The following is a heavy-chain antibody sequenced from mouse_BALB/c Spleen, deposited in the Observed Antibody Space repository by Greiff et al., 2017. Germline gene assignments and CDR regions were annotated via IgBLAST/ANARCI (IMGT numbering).Heavy chain of an antibody. Sequence: EVKLMESGPGLVKPSQSLSLTCSVTGYSITSGYYWNWIRQFPGNKLEWMGYISYDGSNNYNPSLKNRISITRDTSKNQFFLKLNSVTTEDTATYYCAREVYDYDGAWFAYWGQGTLVTVSA. CDR3: AREVYDYDGAWFAY. V-gene: IGHV3-6*02. D-gene: IGHD2-4*01. J-gene: IGHJ3*01. CDR1: GYSITSGYY. CDR2: ISYDGSN.